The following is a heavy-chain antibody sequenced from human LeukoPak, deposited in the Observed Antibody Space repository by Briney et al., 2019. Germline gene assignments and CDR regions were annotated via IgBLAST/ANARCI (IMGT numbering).Heavy chain of an antibody. D-gene: IGHD6-6*01. Sequence: GGSLRLSCAASGFTFSSYWMNWARQAPGKGLEWVSAISGGGVSTYYADSVKGRFTISRDNSKNTLNLQMNSLRAEDTAVYYCARLISSSARGYFDYWGQGTLVTVSS. V-gene: IGHV3-23*01. CDR3: ARLISSSARGYFDY. CDR2: ISGGGVST. J-gene: IGHJ4*02. CDR1: GFTFSSYW.